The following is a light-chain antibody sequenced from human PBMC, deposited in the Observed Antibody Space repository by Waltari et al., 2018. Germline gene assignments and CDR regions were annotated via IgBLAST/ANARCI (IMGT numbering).Light chain of an antibody. V-gene: IGKV3-15*01. CDR2: GAY. Sequence: EILVTQSPATLSVSPGERVTLSCRASQNVVTSLAWYQQKTGHTPRLLIFGAYSRASGFPARFSGSGSGTDFTLAISSLQSEDFAVYYCQQYEDWPRHSFGGGTKVQIE. J-gene: IGKJ4*01. CDR1: QNVVTS. CDR3: QQYEDWPRHS.